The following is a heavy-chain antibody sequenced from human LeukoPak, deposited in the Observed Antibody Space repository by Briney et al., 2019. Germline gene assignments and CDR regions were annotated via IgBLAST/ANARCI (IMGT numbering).Heavy chain of an antibody. D-gene: IGHD3-10*02. CDR1: GFTFSDYY. CDR2: ISSSGSTI. Sequence: GGSLRLSCAASGFTFSDYYMSWIRQTPGKGLEWVSYISSSGSTIYYADSVKGRFTISRDNVKKSLYLQMNSLRVEDTAVYYCAELGITMIGGVWGKGTTVTISS. J-gene: IGHJ6*04. V-gene: IGHV3-11*04. CDR3: AELGITMIGGV.